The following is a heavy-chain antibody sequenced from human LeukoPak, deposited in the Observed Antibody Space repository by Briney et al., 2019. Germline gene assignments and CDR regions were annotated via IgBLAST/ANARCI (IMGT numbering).Heavy chain of an antibody. D-gene: IGHD2-15*01. J-gene: IGHJ4*02. Sequence: GSLRLSCAASGFTFSSYAMSWVRQAPGKGLEWVSAISGSGGSTYYADSVKGRFTISRDNSKNTLYLQMNSLRAEDTSVYYCAKELGYCSGGSCYPGSWGQGTLVNVSS. V-gene: IGHV3-23*01. CDR1: GFTFSSYA. CDR3: AKELGYCSGGSCYPGS. CDR2: ISGSGGST.